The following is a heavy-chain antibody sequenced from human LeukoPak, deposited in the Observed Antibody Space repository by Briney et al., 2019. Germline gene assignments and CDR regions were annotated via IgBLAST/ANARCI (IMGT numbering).Heavy chain of an antibody. CDR1: GGSISSYY. CDR2: IYYSGST. D-gene: IGHD6-19*01. V-gene: IGHV4-59*01. Sequence: SETLSLTCTVSGGSISSYYWSRIRQPPGKGLEWIGYIYYSGSTNYNPSLKSRVTISVDTSKNQFSLKLSSVTAADTAVYYCAREAVAGPFDYWGQGTLVTVSS. CDR3: AREAVAGPFDY. J-gene: IGHJ4*02.